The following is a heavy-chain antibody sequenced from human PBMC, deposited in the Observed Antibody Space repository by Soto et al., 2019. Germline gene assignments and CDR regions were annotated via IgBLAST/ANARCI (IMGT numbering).Heavy chain of an antibody. CDR2: IYYSGST. CDR1: GGSISSGGYY. D-gene: IGHD3-10*01. J-gene: IGHJ6*02. V-gene: IGHV4-31*03. Sequence: QVQLQESGPGLVKPSQTLSLTCTVSGGSISSGGYYWSWIRQHPGKGLEWIGYIYYSGSTYYNPSLKRRVTISVDTSKNQFSLKLSSVTAADTAVYYCARSPRLAMVRGVIDGMDVWGQGTTVTVSS. CDR3: ARSPRLAMVRGVIDGMDV.